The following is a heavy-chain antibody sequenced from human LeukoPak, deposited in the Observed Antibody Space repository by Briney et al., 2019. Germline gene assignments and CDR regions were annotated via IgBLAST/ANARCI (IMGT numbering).Heavy chain of an antibody. V-gene: IGHV4-30-2*01. CDR1: GGSISSGGYS. Sequence: PSETLSLTCAVSGGSISSGGYSWSWIRQPPGKGLEWIGYIYHSGSTYYNPSLKSRVTISVDRSKNQFSLKLSSVTAADTAVYYCARGDGYSEYFQHWGQGTLVTVSS. J-gene: IGHJ1*01. CDR3: ARGDGYSEYFQH. CDR2: IYHSGST. D-gene: IGHD5-24*01.